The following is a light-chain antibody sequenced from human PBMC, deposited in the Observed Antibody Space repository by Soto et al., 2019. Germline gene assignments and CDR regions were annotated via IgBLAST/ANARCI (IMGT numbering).Light chain of an antibody. Sequence: QSVLTQPASVSGSPGQSVTISCTGPRSDIGDSNFISWYQHSPGNAPRLLIYEVNNRPSGVSKRFSGSKAGNTASLTISGLLDDDEADYFCASFRSGTILVFGSGTKVTV. J-gene: IGLJ1*01. CDR3: ASFRSGTILV. CDR1: RSDIGDSNF. V-gene: IGLV2-14*01. CDR2: EVN.